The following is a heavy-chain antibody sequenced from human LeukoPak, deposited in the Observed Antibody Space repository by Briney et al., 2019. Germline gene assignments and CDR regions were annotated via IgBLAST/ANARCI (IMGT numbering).Heavy chain of an antibody. CDR2: IKSKTDGGTT. CDR3: ATGPSSGYNFDY. V-gene: IGHV3-15*01. Sequence: PGGSLRLSCAASGFTFSNAWMSWVRQAPGKGLEWVGRIKSKTDGGTTDYAAPVKGRFTISRDDSKNTLYLQMNSLKTEDTAVYYCATGPSSGYNFDYWGQGTLVTVSS. J-gene: IGHJ4*02. CDR1: GFTFSNAW. D-gene: IGHD3-22*01.